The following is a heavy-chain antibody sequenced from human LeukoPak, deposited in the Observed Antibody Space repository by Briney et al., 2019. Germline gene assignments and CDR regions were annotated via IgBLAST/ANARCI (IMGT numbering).Heavy chain of an antibody. CDR1: GYTFTGYY. Sequence: ASVKVSCKASGYTFTGYYIHWVRQAPGQGLEWMGTINPSGGSTSYAQKFQARVTMTRDTSTSTVYMELSSLRSEDTAVYYCARDSPGSRPPYSSGWRSYWYFDLWGRGALVTVSS. J-gene: IGHJ2*01. CDR3: ARDSPGSRPPYSSGWRSYWYFDL. D-gene: IGHD6-19*01. V-gene: IGHV1-46*01. CDR2: INPSGGST.